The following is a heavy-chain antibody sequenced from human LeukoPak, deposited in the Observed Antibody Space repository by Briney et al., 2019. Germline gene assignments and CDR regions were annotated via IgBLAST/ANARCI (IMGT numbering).Heavy chain of an antibody. D-gene: IGHD2-2*01. J-gene: IGHJ5*02. CDR2: INHSGST. CDR3: ARGRDCSCTSCYAVVCQNWFDP. CDR1: GGSFSGYY. Sequence: PSETLSLTCAVYGGSFSGYYWSWIRQPPGKGLEWIGEINHSGSTNYNPSLKSRVTISVDTSKNQFSLKLSSVTAADTAVYYCARGRDCSCTSCYAVVCQNWFDPWGQGTLVTVSS. V-gene: IGHV4-34*01.